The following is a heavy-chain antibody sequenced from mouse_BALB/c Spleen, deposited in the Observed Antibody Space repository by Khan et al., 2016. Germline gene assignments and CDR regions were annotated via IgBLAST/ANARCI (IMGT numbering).Heavy chain of an antibody. CDR2: ISYSGST. J-gene: IGHJ4*01. CDR1: GDSITSGY. CDR3: ANCYDFDWDYYAMDY. V-gene: IGHV3-8*02. Sequence: EVQLQESGPSLVKPSQTLSLTCSVTGDSITSGYWNWIRKFSGNKLEYLGYISYSGSTYYNPSLKNRVSITRDTSKNQFYLQLNSVTTEDTATYYCANCYDFDWDYYAMDYWGQGTSVTVSS. D-gene: IGHD2-4*01.